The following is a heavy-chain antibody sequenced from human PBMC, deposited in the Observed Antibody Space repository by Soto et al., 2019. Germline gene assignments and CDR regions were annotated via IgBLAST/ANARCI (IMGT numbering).Heavy chain of an antibody. Sequence: GASVKVSCKASGGTFSSYAISWVRQAPGQGLEWMGWISAYTGNTNSAQKLQGRVTMTTETSTSKAYMELRSLRSDDTAVYYCARDGYLTMIVVSGYGMDVWGQGTTVTVSS. D-gene: IGHD3-22*01. CDR2: ISAYTGNT. CDR3: ARDGYLTMIVVSGYGMDV. CDR1: GGTFSSYA. J-gene: IGHJ6*02. V-gene: IGHV1-18*01.